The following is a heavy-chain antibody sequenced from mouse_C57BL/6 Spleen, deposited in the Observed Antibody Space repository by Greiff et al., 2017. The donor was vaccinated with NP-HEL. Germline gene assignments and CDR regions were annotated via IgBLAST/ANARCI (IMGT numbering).Heavy chain of an antibody. V-gene: IGHV5-6*01. CDR3: ARQRAAQASWLAY. D-gene: IGHD3-2*02. J-gene: IGHJ3*01. Sequence: EVKLMESGGDLVKPGGSLKLSCAASGFTFSSYGMSWVRQTPDKRLEWVATISSGGSYTYYPDSVKGRFTISRDNAKNTLYLQMSSLKSEDTAMYYGARQRAAQASWLAYWGQGTLVTVSA. CDR2: ISSGGSYT. CDR1: GFTFSSYG.